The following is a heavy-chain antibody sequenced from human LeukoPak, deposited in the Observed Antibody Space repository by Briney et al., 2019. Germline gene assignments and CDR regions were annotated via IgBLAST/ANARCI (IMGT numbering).Heavy chain of an antibody. V-gene: IGHV4-39*01. Sequence: SETLSLTCTVSGGSISSSGYYWGWIRQPPGKGLEWIGSIYYSGSTYYNPSLKSRVTISVDTSKNQFSLKLSSVTAADTAVYYCARLDLWFGDDYWGQGTLVTVSS. CDR1: GGSISSSGYY. CDR2: IYYSGST. CDR3: ARLDLWFGDDY. J-gene: IGHJ4*02. D-gene: IGHD3-10*01.